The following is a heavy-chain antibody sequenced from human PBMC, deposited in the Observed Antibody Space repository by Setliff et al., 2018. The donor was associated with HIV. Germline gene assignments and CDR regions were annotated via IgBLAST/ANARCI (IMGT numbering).Heavy chain of an antibody. CDR3: AREIPYSYGGRGHPL. V-gene: IGHV4-39*01. J-gene: IGHJ4*02. D-gene: IGHD3-22*01. CDR2: IPSSGNT. CDR1: GGSISSTSYY. Sequence: SETLSLTCTVSGGSISSTSYYWGWIRQPPGTGLEWIGSIPSSGNTYYNPSLKSRVTTSVDTPKNQFSLKLNSVTAADTAVYYCAREIPYSYGGRGHPLWGQGTLVTVSS.